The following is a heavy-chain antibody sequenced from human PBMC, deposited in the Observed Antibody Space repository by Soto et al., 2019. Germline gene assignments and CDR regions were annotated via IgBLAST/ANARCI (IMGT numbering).Heavy chain of an antibody. CDR3: ARGTSPSCSGGSCYVYYFDY. D-gene: IGHD2-15*01. CDR1: GGTFSSYA. CDR2: IIPIFGTA. J-gene: IGHJ4*02. V-gene: IGHV1-69*13. Sequence: SVKVSCKASGGTFSSYAISWVRQAPGQGLEWMGGIIPIFGTANYAQKFQGRVTITADESTSTAYMELSSLRSEDTAVYYCARGTSPSCSGGSCYVYYFDYWGQGSLVTVSS.